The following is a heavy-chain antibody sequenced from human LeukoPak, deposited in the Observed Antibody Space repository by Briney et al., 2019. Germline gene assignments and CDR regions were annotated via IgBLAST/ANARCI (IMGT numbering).Heavy chain of an antibody. V-gene: IGHV3-66*02. CDR3: VKEAYYGWGSSPTFYFDY. J-gene: IGHJ4*02. CDR2: LYTGGAT. D-gene: IGHD3-10*01. CDR1: GLTVSNNY. Sequence: SGGSLRLSCAASGLTVSNNYLSWVRQAPGKGLEWVSVLYTGGATYYADSVKGRFTISRDNSRNTVFLQMNRLRPEDTAVYYCVKEAYYGWGSSPTFYFDYWGQGTRVTVSS.